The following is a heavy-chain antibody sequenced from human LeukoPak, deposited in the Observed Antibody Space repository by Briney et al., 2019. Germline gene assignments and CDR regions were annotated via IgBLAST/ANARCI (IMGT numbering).Heavy chain of an antibody. CDR3: ASAYFGVDQHYYGMDV. V-gene: IGHV3-23*01. CDR2: ISISGGST. D-gene: IGHD3-3*01. J-gene: IGHJ6*02. CDR1: GFTFSSYA. Sequence: PGGSLRLSCAASGFTFSSYAMSWVRQAPGKGLEWFSAISISGGSTFYADSVRGRFTISRDNSQNTLYLQVNSLRAEDTAVYYCASAYFGVDQHYYGMDVWGQGTTVTVSS.